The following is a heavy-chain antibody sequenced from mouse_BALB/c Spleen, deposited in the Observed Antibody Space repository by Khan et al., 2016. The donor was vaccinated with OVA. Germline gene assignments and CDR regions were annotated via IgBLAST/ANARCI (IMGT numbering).Heavy chain of an antibody. CDR1: GFSLTNYG. CDR2: IWSDGST. D-gene: IGHD2-10*01. J-gene: IGHJ4*01. Sequence: QVQLKESGPGLVAPSQSLSITCTISGFSLTNYGVHWVRLPPGKGLEWLVVIWSDGSTTYNSALKSRLSISKDNSTSHVFLKMNSLQTDDTAMYYWARQPYYHYYVMDYWGQGTSVTVSS. V-gene: IGHV2-6-1*01. CDR3: ARQPYYHYYVMDY.